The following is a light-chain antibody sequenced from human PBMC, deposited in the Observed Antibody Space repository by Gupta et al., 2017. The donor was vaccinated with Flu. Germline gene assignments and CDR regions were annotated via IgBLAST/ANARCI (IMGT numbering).Light chain of an antibody. CDR1: NIGSKD. CDR2: RDG. Sequence: AMGQTARITCGGNNIGSKDVHWYHQKPGQAPVVVIYRDGNRPSGSPERFSGSNSGNTATLTISRAQAGDEGDYYCQVWDSSTEVFGGGTKLTVL. V-gene: IGLV3-9*01. J-gene: IGLJ2*01. CDR3: QVWDSSTEV.